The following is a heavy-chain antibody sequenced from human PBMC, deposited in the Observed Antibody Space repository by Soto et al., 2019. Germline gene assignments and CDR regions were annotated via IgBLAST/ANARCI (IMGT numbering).Heavy chain of an antibody. J-gene: IGHJ3*02. CDR2: IYYSGST. CDR3: ARAPGKGDAFDI. V-gene: IGHV4-59*01. D-gene: IGHD3-10*01. CDR1: GGSISSYY. Sequence: ETLSLTCTVSGGSISSYYWSWIRQPPGKGLEWIGYIYYSGSTNYNPSLKSRVTISVDTSKNQFSLKLSSVTAADTAVYYCARAPGKGDAFDIWGQGTMVTVSS.